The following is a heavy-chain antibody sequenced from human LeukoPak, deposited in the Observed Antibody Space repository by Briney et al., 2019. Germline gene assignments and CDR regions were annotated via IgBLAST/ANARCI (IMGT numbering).Heavy chain of an antibody. Sequence: PSETLSLTCAVSGGSISSSDWWSWVRQPPGKGLEWIGKIFHSGSTNYNPSLKSRVTISVDKSKNQFSLKLSSVTAADTAVYFCARMRYFDWPQGYFDLWGRGTLVTVSS. J-gene: IGHJ2*01. CDR1: GGSISSSDW. CDR3: ARMRYFDWPQGYFDL. D-gene: IGHD3-9*01. CDR2: IFHSGST. V-gene: IGHV4-4*02.